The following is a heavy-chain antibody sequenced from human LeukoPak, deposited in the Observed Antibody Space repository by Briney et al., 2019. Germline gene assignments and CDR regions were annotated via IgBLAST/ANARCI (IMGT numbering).Heavy chain of an antibody. CDR3: AKDIVLVNAFDY. Sequence: PGGSLRLSCAASGFTFSNYGMHWVRQAPDKGLEWVASIRFDGSGKYNADSVKGRFTISRDNSKNAVYLQMNGLRAEDTAVYYCAKDIVLVNAFDYWGQGTLVTVSS. J-gene: IGHJ4*02. CDR2: IRFDGSGK. CDR1: GFTFSNYG. V-gene: IGHV3-30*02. D-gene: IGHD2-21*01.